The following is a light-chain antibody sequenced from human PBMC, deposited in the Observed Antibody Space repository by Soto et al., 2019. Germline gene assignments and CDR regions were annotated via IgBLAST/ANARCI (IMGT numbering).Light chain of an antibody. V-gene: IGKV1-33*01. CDR1: QDISNY. J-gene: IGKJ5*01. Sequence: DIQMTQSPSSLSASVGDRVTITCQASQDISNYLNWYQQKPGKAPKLLIYDAFNLETGVPSRFSGSGSGTDFTFTISSLEPEYFVIYSCQPYDHLPPITFVQGTRLEIK. CDR3: QPYDHLPPIT. CDR2: DAF.